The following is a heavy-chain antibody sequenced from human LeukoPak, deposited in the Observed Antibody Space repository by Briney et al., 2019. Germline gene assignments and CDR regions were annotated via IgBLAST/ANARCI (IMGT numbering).Heavy chain of an antibody. D-gene: IGHD1-26*01. V-gene: IGHV3-30*02. Sequence: GGSLRLSCAASGFTFSSYGMHWVRQAPGKGLEWVAFIRYDGSNKYYADSVKGRFTISRDNSKNTLYLQMNSLRAEDTAVYYCARPSGWEYGFDPWGQGTLVTVSS. J-gene: IGHJ5*02. CDR2: IRYDGSNK. CDR3: ARPSGWEYGFDP. CDR1: GFTFSSYG.